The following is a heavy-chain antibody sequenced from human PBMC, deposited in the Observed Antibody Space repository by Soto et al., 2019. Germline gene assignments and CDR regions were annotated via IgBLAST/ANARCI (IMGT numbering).Heavy chain of an antibody. V-gene: IGHV3-30*18. Sequence: QVQLVESGGGVVQPGRSLRLSCAASGFTFSDYGMHWVRQAPGKGLEWVAVTSNDGSNKYYADSVKGRFTISRDNSKNTLYLQMNSLIDDDTAVYDCAKGQEGYYYVSWSYAIDWGQGTLVTVSS. CDR2: TSNDGSNK. J-gene: IGHJ4*02. CDR3: AKGQEGYYYVSWSYAID. CDR1: GFTFSDYG. D-gene: IGHD3-10*01.